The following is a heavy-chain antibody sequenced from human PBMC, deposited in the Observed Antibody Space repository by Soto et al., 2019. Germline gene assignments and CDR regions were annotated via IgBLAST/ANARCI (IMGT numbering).Heavy chain of an antibody. CDR3: ARGLRSGYYGYYYYYYMDV. CDR2: MNPDSGNT. J-gene: IGHJ6*03. CDR1: GYTFTSYD. D-gene: IGHD3-22*01. V-gene: IGHV1-8*01. Sequence: ASVKVSCKASGYTFTSYDINWVRQATGQGLEWMGWMNPDSGNTGYAQKFKGRVTMTRNTSISTAYMELSSLRSEDTAVYYCARGLRSGYYGYYYYYYMDVWGKGTTVTVSS.